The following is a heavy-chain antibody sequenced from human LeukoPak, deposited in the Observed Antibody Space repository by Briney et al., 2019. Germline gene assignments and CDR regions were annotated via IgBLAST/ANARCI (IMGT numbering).Heavy chain of an antibody. CDR3: ARAYDYGDYVGYYFDY. CDR1: GGTFGSYA. D-gene: IGHD4-17*01. CDR2: IIPIFGTA. V-gene: IGHV1-69*06. Sequence: SVKVSCKASGGTFGSYAISWVRQAPGQGLEWMGGIIPIFGTANYAQKFQGRVTITADKSTSTAYMELSSLRSEDTAVYYCARAYDYGDYVGYYFDYWGQGTLVTVSS. J-gene: IGHJ4*02.